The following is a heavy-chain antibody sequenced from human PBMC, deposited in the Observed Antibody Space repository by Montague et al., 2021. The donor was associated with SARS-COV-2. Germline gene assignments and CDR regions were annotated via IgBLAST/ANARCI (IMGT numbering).Heavy chain of an antibody. V-gene: IGHV4-39*01. CDR3: ARRRLREDYFDF. J-gene: IGHJ4*02. D-gene: IGHD4-17*01. Sequence: SETLSLTCTVSGDSVSSSDHYWGWIRQPPGKGLEWLGIVYYSGYTYYXPSFKGRVTISIDASKNQFPLKLNSLTATDTAIYHCARRRLREDYFDFWGQGTLFPVSP. CDR2: VYYSGYT. CDR1: GDSVSSSDHY.